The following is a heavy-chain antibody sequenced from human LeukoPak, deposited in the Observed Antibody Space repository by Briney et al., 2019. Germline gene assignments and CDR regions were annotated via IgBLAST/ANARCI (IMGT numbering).Heavy chain of an antibody. CDR3: AKYYYDSGGRGNDAFDV. Sequence: GGSLRLSCATSGFSFGSYAMSWVRQAPGKGLEWVSSISGSGMLTYYADSVKGRFTISRDNSKNTLYLQMSSLRAEDTATFYCAKYYYDSGGRGNDAFDVWGQGTLVTVSS. J-gene: IGHJ3*01. D-gene: IGHD3-22*01. CDR1: GFSFGSYA. CDR2: ISGSGMLT. V-gene: IGHV3-23*01.